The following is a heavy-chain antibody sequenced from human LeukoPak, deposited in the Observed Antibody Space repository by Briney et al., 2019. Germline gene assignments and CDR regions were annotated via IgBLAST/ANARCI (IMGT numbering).Heavy chain of an antibody. CDR3: ARRRSSSCFDY. CDR2: IYHSGST. V-gene: IGHV4-38-2*01. J-gene: IGHJ4*02. D-gene: IGHD6-13*01. CDR1: GYSVSSGYY. Sequence: PSETLSLTCAVSGYSVSSGYYWGWIRQPPGEGLEWIGSIYHSGSTYYNPSLKSRVTISVDTSKNQFSLKLSSVTAADTAVYYCARRRSSSCFDYWGQGTLVTVSS.